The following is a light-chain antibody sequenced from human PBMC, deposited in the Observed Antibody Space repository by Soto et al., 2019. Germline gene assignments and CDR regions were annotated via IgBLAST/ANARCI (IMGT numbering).Light chain of an antibody. CDR2: GAS. Sequence: EIVLTQSPATLSLSPGERATLSCRASQTITTYLAWYQQKPGQPPRLRIYGASNRATGIPARFSGSGSGTDFTLTISNLEPEDFAVYYCQQRSNWPANFGQGTRLEIK. J-gene: IGKJ5*01. CDR3: QQRSNWPAN. CDR1: QTITTY. V-gene: IGKV3-11*01.